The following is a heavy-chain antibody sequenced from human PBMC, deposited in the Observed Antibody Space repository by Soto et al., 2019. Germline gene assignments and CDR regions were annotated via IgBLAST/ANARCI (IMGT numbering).Heavy chain of an antibody. CDR1: GYSFAGYW. V-gene: IGHV5-10-1*01. CDR3: ARQIYDYAKGHNFQYYFDS. CDR2: IDPSDSQT. Sequence: GESLKISCKGSGYSFAGYWITLVRQKPGKGLEWMGRIDPSDSQTYYSPSFRGHVTISVTKSITTVFLQWSSLRASDTAMYYCARQIYDYAKGHNFQYYFDSWGQGTPVTVSS. J-gene: IGHJ4*02. D-gene: IGHD3-10*01.